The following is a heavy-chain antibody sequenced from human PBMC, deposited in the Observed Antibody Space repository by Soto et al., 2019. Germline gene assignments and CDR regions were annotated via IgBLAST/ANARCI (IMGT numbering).Heavy chain of an antibody. D-gene: IGHD1-26*01. CDR1: GFTFSSYT. J-gene: IGHJ3*02. CDR3: ARAELLHAFDI. Sequence: GSLRLSCAASGFTFSSYTMSWVRQAPGKGLEWVSGISGSGISTHYADSVRGRFTISRDNSKNTLYLQMNSLRAEDTAVYYCARAELLHAFDIWGQGTMVTVSS. CDR2: ISGSGIST. V-gene: IGHV3-23*01.